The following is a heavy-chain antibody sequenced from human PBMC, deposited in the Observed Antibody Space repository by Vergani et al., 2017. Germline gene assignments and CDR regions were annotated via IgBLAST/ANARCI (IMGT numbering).Heavy chain of an antibody. CDR2: ISSSSSYI. V-gene: IGHV3-21*01. CDR1: GFTFSSYS. CDR3: ARGPRPAKTPTTVVNGGY. J-gene: IGHJ4*02. D-gene: IGHD4-23*01. Sequence: EVQLVESGGGLVKPGGSLRLSCAASGFTFSSYSMNWVRQAPGKGLEWVSSISSSSSYIYYADSVKGRFTISRDNAKNSLYLQMNSLRAEDTAVYYCARGPRPAKTPTTVVNGGYWGQGTLVTVSS.